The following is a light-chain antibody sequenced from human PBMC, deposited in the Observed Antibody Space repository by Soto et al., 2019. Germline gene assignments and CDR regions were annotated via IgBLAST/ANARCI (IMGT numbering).Light chain of an antibody. V-gene: IGKV3-11*01. CDR2: DVS. CDR3: QHRATWPIT. Sequence: EIVLTQSPCTLSLSPGERATLSCRASQSISSNLAWYQQKPGQAPRLLIHDVSTRAAGIPARFSGGGSGTDFTLTISSLEPEDFAIYYCQHRATWPITFGQGTRLEIK. J-gene: IGKJ5*01. CDR1: QSISSN.